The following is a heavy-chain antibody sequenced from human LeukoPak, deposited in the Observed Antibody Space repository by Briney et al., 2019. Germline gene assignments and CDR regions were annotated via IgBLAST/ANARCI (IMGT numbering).Heavy chain of an antibody. CDR3: ARGWVVATGAFDM. J-gene: IGHJ3*02. D-gene: IGHD1-1*01. Sequence: GGSLRLSCAASGFTVSINYMTWVRQAPGKGLEWVSVIYSGGSTYYADSVKGRFTISRDNSKNTVYLQMNSLGAEDTAVYYCARGWVVATGAFDMWGQGTMVTVSS. V-gene: IGHV3-53*01. CDR1: GFTVSINY. CDR2: IYSGGST.